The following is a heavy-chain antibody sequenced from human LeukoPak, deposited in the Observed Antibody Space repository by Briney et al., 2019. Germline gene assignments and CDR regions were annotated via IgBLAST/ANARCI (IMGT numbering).Heavy chain of an antibody. D-gene: IGHD3-10*01. CDR3: ASEPTSYYYGSGSYSSGAFDI. CDR1: GGSISDYY. Sequence: PSETLSLTCTVSGGSISDYYWSWIRQPPGKGLEWIGEIYHSGSTNYNPSLKSRVTISVDKSKNQFSLKLSSVTAADTAVYYCASEPTSYYYGSGSYSSGAFDIWGQGTMVTVSS. V-gene: IGHV4-59*12. J-gene: IGHJ3*02. CDR2: IYHSGST.